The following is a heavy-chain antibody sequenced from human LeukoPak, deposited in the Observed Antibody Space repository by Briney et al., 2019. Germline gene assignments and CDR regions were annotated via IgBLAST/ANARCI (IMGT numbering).Heavy chain of an antibody. CDR1: GGSFSGHY. V-gene: IGHV4-34*01. J-gene: IGHJ5*02. CDR2: INHNGIT. CDR3: ARLGVAGTSWFDP. Sequence: PSETLSLTCAVYGGSFSGHYWTWIRQPPGKGLEWIGEINHNGITNYNPSLKSRVTISVDTSKNQFSLELRSVTAADTAVYYCARLGVAGTSWFDPWGQGTLVTVSS. D-gene: IGHD6-19*01.